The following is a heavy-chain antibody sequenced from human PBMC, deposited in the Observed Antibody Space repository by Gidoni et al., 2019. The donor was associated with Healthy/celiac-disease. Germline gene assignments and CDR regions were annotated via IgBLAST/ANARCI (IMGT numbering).Heavy chain of an antibody. J-gene: IGHJ6*02. CDR1: GFTVSSNY. Sequence: EVQLVETGGGLIQPGGSLRLSCAASGFTVSSNYMSCVRQAPGKGLAWVSVIYSGGSTYYADSVKGRFTISRDNSKNTLYLQMNSLRAEDTAVYYCGADDYYYYGMDVWGQGTTVTVSS. V-gene: IGHV3-53*02. CDR2: IYSGGST. CDR3: GADDYYYYGMDV.